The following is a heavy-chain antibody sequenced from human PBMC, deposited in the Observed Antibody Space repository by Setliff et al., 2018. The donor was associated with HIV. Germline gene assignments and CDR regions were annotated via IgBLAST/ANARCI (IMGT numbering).Heavy chain of an antibody. D-gene: IGHD1-20*01. Sequence: GESLKISCKGSGYSFTSYWIGWVRQMPGKGLEWMGIIYPIDSDTRYSPSFQGQVTISADKSISTAYLQWSSLKASDTAMYYCASSITVAAGRSHYYYAMDVWGQGTTVTVSS. V-gene: IGHV5-51*01. CDR3: ASSITVAAGRSHYYYAMDV. J-gene: IGHJ6*02. CDR2: IYPIDSDT. CDR1: GYSFTSYW.